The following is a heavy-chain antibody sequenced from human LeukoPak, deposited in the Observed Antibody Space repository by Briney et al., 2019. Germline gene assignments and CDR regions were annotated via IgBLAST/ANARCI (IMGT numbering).Heavy chain of an antibody. Sequence: PSETLSLTCTVSGGSISSYYWSWIRQPPGKGLEWIGYIYYSGSTNYNPSLKSRVTISVDTSKSQFSLKLSSVTAAGTAVYYCAGTPPQIRYFDWLGPWFDPWGQGTLVTVSS. CDR3: AGTPPQIRYFDWLGPWFDP. CDR2: IYYSGST. J-gene: IGHJ5*02. V-gene: IGHV4-59*08. D-gene: IGHD3-9*01. CDR1: GGSISSYY.